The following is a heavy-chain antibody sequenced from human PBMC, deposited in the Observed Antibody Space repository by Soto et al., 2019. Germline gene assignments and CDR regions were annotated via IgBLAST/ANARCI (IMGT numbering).Heavy chain of an antibody. CDR1: GGSISSGGYY. V-gene: IGHV4-31*03. J-gene: IGHJ4*02. D-gene: IGHD1-1*01. CDR3: ARSISGPGKDY. CDR2: IYYSGST. Sequence: QVQLQESGPGLVKPSQTLSLTCTVSGGSISSGGYYWSWIRQHPGKGLAWIGYIYYSGSTYYNPSRNRRVTITVDRATTRFSLKTSSVTGADAAEYSCARSISGPGKDYWGQGTLVTVSS.